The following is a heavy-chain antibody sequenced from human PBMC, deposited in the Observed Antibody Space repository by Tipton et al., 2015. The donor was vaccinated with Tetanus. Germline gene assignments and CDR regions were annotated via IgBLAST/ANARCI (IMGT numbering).Heavy chain of an antibody. D-gene: IGHD1-1*01. V-gene: IGHV1-18*01. Sequence: QLVQSGAEVKKPGASVKVSCKASGYTFTRYGISWMRQAPGQGLEWMGWINTDKGSTNYAQNLQGRVIMTTDTSTLTAYMELRSLRSDDTAVYYCARGGTMDYWGQGTLVTVSA. CDR3: ARGGTMDY. J-gene: IGHJ4*02. CDR2: INTDKGST. CDR1: GYTFTRYG.